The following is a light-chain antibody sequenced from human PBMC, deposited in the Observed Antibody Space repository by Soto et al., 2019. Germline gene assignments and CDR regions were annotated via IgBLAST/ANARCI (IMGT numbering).Light chain of an antibody. CDR2: EVS. Sequence: QSALTQPASVSGSPGQSITISCTGTSSDVGGYNYVSWYQEHPGKAPKLMIYEVSNRPSGVSNRFSGSKSGNTASLTISGLQAEDEADYYCSSCTNSGTPYVVFGGGTKLTVL. J-gene: IGLJ2*01. CDR3: SSCTNSGTPYVV. CDR1: SSDVGGYNY. V-gene: IGLV2-14*01.